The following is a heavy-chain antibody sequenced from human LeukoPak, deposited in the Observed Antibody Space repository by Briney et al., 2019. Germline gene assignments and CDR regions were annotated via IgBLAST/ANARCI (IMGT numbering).Heavy chain of an antibody. D-gene: IGHD2-15*01. Sequence: ASVKVSCNASGYTFTSYGISWVRQAPGQGREWRGWIIPIFGTANYAQKFQGRVTITADKSTSTAYMELSSLRSEDTAVYYCARDWVLGYCSGGSCYGEDAFDIWGQGTMVTVSS. J-gene: IGHJ3*02. V-gene: IGHV1-69*06. CDR2: IIPIFGTA. CDR1: GYTFTSYG. CDR3: ARDWVLGYCSGGSCYGEDAFDI.